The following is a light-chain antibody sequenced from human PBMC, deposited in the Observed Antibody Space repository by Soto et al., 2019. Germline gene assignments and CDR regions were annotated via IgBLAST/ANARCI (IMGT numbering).Light chain of an antibody. J-gene: IGKJ1*01. CDR3: KQYGSSPRT. CDR2: GAS. Sequence: EVVLTQSPGTLSLSPGERATLSCRASQTFSNSFLSWFQQIPGQAHRLLIYGASMRATGIQDRFSGSGSGTDFTLTIRRLEPEDFAVYYCKQYGSSPRTVGQGTKVDIK. CDR1: QTFSNSF. V-gene: IGKV3-20*01.